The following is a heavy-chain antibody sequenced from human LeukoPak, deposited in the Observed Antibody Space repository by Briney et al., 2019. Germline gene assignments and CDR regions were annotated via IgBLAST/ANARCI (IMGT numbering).Heavy chain of an antibody. CDR1: GFTFSRNA. CDR3: ARPLDSSNNYFDY. V-gene: IGHV3-21*01. CDR2: ISSSSNYV. Sequence: GGSLRLSCAASGFTFSRNAMNWVRQAPGKGPEWVSFISSSSNYVSYADSVKGRFTISRDNAKNSLYLQMNSLRAEDTAVYYCARPLDSSNNYFDYWGQGTLVTVSS. D-gene: IGHD6-13*01. J-gene: IGHJ4*02.